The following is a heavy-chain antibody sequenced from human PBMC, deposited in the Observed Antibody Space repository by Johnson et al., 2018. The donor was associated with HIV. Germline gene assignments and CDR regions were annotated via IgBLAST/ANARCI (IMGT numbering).Heavy chain of an antibody. CDR3: AKVAVATAAGGVGLNI. D-gene: IGHD6-13*01. V-gene: IGHV3-30*02. J-gene: IGHJ3*02. Sequence: QVQLVESGGGVVQPGRSLRLSSATSGSSSSTYGMHRVRQAPGWGLEWVTFIRNAGKNKYYPDSAKGRFTISRDNSKNTLFVQMNSLGADDTAVYYCAKVAVATAAGGVGLNIWGPGTMVTVSS. CDR1: GSSSSTYG. CDR2: IRNAGKNK.